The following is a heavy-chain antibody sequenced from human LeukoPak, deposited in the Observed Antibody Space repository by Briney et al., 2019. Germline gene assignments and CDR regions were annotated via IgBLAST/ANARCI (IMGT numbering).Heavy chain of an antibody. Sequence: SETLSLTCTVSGGSISSRSYYWGWIRQPPGKGLEWIGSIYHSGSTYYNPSLKSRVTISVDTSKNQFSLKLSSVTAADTAVYYCARDMAAAGTDPWGQGTLVTVSS. V-gene: IGHV4-39*07. J-gene: IGHJ5*02. CDR3: ARDMAAAGTDP. CDR1: GGSISSRSYY. CDR2: IYHSGST. D-gene: IGHD6-13*01.